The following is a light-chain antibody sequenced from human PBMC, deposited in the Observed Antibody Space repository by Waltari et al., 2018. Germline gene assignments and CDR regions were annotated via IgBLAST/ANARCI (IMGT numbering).Light chain of an antibody. J-gene: IGKJ1*01. CDR1: QSISRF. Sequence: EIVLTQSPGTPSLSPGERATLPCRASQSISRFLAWYQQKPGQAPRLLIYAASNRATGIPDRCSGRGSGTDFSLTISRLEPEDFAVYFCQNHERLPAVFGQGTKVEIK. V-gene: IGKV3-20*01. CDR2: AAS. CDR3: QNHERLPAV.